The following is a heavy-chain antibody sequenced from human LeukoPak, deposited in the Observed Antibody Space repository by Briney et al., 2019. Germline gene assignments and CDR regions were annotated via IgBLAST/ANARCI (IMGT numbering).Heavy chain of an antibody. Sequence: SETLSLTCTVSGGSISSYYWSWIRQPAGKGLEWIGRIYTSGSTNYNPSLKSRVTMSVDTSKSQFSLKLSSETAADTAVYYCARDYDSSGRTTDAFDIWGQGTMVTVSS. V-gene: IGHV4-4*07. CDR3: ARDYDSSGRTTDAFDI. D-gene: IGHD3-22*01. J-gene: IGHJ3*02. CDR2: IYTSGST. CDR1: GGSISSYY.